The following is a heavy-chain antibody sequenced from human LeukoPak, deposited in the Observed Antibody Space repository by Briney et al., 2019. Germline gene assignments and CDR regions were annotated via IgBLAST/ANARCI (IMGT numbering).Heavy chain of an antibody. J-gene: IGHJ4*02. V-gene: IGHV1-46*01. CDR3: ARGIQLWFPFES. CDR2: INPSSGST. Sequence: ASVKVSCKASGYTFTSFYMHWVRQAPGQGLEWMGIINPSSGSTSYAQEFQGRVTMTRDTSTSTVYMELSSLRSEDTAVYYCARGIQLWFPFESWGQGTLVTVSS. D-gene: IGHD5-18*01. CDR1: GYTFTSFY.